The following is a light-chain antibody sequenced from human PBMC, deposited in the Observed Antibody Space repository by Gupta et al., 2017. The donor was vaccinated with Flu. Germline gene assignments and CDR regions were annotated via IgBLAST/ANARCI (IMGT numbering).Light chain of an antibody. CDR1: QSVSSSY. CDR3: QQDGSWNT. J-gene: IGKJ2*01. CDR2: GAS. V-gene: IGKV3-20*01. Sequence: EIVLTQSPGTLSLSPGERATLPCRASQSVSSSYLAWYQQKPGQAPRLLIYGASSRATGIPDRFSGSGSGTDFTLTISRLEPEDFAVYYWQQDGSWNTFGQGTKLEIK.